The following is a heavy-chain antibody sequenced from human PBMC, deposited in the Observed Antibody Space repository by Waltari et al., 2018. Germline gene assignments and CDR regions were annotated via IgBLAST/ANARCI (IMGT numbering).Heavy chain of an antibody. V-gene: IGHV3-23*04. CDR1: GFIFSKYA. J-gene: IGHJ4*02. CDR2: SSGSAGRT. D-gene: IGHD1-26*01. Sequence: EVQLVESGGGLIRPGGSLRLSCAASGFIFSKYAMAWVRQAPGKGLHGGAVSSGSAGRTYYADALKGRFTISRDNGQNTLFRQMNSLRGEDTAIYYCAKAPVGAPLFGDFDYWGQGTVVTVSS. CDR3: AKAPVGAPLFGDFDY.